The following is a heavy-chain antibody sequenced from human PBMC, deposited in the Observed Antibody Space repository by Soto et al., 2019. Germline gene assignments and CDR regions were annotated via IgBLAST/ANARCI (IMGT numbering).Heavy chain of an antibody. CDR3: ARDKRITIFGVVIEGDPTDHYGMDV. D-gene: IGHD3-3*01. V-gene: IGHV4-30-4*01. CDR2: IYYSGST. Sequence: TLSLTCTVSGGSISSGDYYWSWIRQPPGKGLEWIGYIYYSGSTYYNPSLKSRVTISVDTSKNQFSLKLSSVTAADTAVYYCARDKRITIFGVVIEGDPTDHYGMDVWGQGTTVTVSS. J-gene: IGHJ6*02. CDR1: GGSISSGDYY.